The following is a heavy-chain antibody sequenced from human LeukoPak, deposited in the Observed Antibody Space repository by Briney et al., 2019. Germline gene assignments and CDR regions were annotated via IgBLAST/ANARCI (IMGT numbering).Heavy chain of an antibody. CDR2: ISYAGTNK. Sequence: GRSLRLSCAASGFIFSSYAMDWVRQPPGKGLAGVGSISYAGTNKYYADSVRGLITTSGDDSKNTLYLQMNSLRTEDTAVYYCATSISVAENAFDIWGQGTMITVSS. V-gene: IGHV3-30*04. CDR3: ATSISVAENAFDI. CDR1: GFIFSSYA. D-gene: IGHD6-19*01. J-gene: IGHJ3*02.